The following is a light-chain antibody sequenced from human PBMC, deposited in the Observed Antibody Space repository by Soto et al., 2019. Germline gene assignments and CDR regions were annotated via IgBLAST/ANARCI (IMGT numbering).Light chain of an antibody. CDR2: DAS. Sequence: EIVLTQSPATLSLSPGERATLSCRASQSVSSYFAWYQQKPGQAPRLLIYDASNRATGIPARFSGSGSGTDVTLTISSREPEDFAIYYCQQRSNWPPVTFGGGTKVEIK. CDR3: QQRSNWPPVT. CDR1: QSVSSY. J-gene: IGKJ4*01. V-gene: IGKV3-11*01.